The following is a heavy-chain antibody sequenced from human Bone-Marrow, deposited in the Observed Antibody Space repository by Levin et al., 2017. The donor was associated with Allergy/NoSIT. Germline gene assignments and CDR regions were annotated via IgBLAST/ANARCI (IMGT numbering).Heavy chain of an antibody. J-gene: IGHJ4*02. Sequence: GGSLRLSCAASGFVFGSYAMHWVRQAPGKGLEWLAVISYDGSITSYLDSVKGRFTISRDRSENTLYPQMNRLRREDTAVYYCAGGVYGSSWRHFDYWGQGTLVTVAS. CDR1: GFVFGSYA. CDR3: AGGVYGSSWRHFDY. CDR2: ISYDGSIT. V-gene: IGHV3-30*04. D-gene: IGHD6-13*01.